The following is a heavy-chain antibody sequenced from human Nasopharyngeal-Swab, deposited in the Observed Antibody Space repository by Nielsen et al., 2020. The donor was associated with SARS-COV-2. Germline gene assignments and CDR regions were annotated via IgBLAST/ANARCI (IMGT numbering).Heavy chain of an antibody. V-gene: IGHV1-46*01. CDR1: GYTFTGYY. Sequence: ASVKVSCKASGYTFTGYYMHWVRQAPGQGLEWMGIINPSGGSTSYAQKFQGRVTMTRDTSTSTVYMELSSLRSEDTAVYYCARELYYDFWSGYSNPHYGMDVWGQGTTVTVSS. D-gene: IGHD3-3*01. CDR2: INPSGGST. J-gene: IGHJ6*02. CDR3: ARELYYDFWSGYSNPHYGMDV.